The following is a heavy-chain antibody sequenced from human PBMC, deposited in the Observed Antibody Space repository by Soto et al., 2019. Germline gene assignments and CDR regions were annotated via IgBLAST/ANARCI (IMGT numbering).Heavy chain of an antibody. V-gene: IGHV1-18*01. Sequence: ASVKVSCKASGYTFTSYGISWVRQAPGQGLEWMGWISAYNGNTNYAQKLQGRVTMTTDTSTSTAYMELRSLRSDDTAVYYCARDEGPRLGYYYYYNMDVWGKGTTVTVSS. CDR3: ARDEGPRLGYYYYYNMDV. J-gene: IGHJ6*03. CDR1: GYTFTSYG. D-gene: IGHD6-19*01. CDR2: ISAYNGNT.